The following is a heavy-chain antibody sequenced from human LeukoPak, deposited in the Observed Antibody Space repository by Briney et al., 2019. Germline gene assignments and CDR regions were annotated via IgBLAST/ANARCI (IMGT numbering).Heavy chain of an antibody. V-gene: IGHV3-48*04. D-gene: IGHD3-3*01. CDR3: ARVGRSGYSLDY. CDR2: ISGSSSNI. J-gene: IGHJ4*02. CDR1: GFAFNTYS. Sequence: PGGSLRLTCAASGFAFNTYSIDWVRQAPGKGLEWFSYISGSSSNIYYADSVMGRFTISRDNANNLVFLQMNSLRAEDTAVYYCARVGRSGYSLDYWGQGTLVTVSS.